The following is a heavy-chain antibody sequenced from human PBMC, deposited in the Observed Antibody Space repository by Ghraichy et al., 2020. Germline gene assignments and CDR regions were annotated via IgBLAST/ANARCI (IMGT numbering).Heavy chain of an antibody. CDR2: IYYSGGT. CDR1: GFTFSSYSMN. V-gene: IGHV4-39*01. CDR3: ARHLGTVSQIYGMDV. J-gene: IGHJ6*02. Sequence: GSLRLSCAASGFTFSSYSMNWVRQAPGKGLEWVGNIYYSGGTYYNPSLKSRVTISIDTSKNQFSLKLSSVTAADTAVYYCARHLGTVSQIYGMDVWGQGTTVTVSS. D-gene: IGHD1-1*01.